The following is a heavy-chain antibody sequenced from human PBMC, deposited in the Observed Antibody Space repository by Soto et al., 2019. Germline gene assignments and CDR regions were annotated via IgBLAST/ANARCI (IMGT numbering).Heavy chain of an antibody. J-gene: IGHJ6*02. CDR3: ASKRTYYSAGLDYSGMDV. CDR2: IIPTFGTA. V-gene: IGHV1-69*13. CDR1: GCSFSSQA. D-gene: IGHD3-10*01. Sequence: SVKVSCKASGCSFSSQAISWVRQAPGQGLEWMGAIIPTFGTANYAQRFQGRVTITADESTSTAYMELSSLRSEDTGVYFCASKRTYYSAGLDYSGMDVWGQGTSVTVSS.